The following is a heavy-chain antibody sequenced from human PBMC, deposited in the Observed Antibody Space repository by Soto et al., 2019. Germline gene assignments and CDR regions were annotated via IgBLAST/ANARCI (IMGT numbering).Heavy chain of an antibody. D-gene: IGHD3-22*01. CDR2: IRSEANGGTT. Sequence: GGSLRLSCTGSGFTFGSYALSWVRQAPGKGLEWVGVIRSEANGGTTDYAASVKGRITISRDDSKSIAYMEINSLQTEDTAVYYCTRYYYESSGYYVYWGQGALV. J-gene: IGHJ4*02. CDR3: TRYYYESSGYYVY. V-gene: IGHV3-49*04. CDR1: GFTFGSYA.